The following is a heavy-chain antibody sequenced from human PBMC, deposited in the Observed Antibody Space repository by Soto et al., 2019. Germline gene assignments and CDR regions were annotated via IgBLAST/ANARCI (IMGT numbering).Heavy chain of an antibody. CDR2: IYHSGST. CDR3: VPSNWFDP. V-gene: IGHV4-30-2*01. Sequence: SETLSLTCAVSGGSISSGGYSWSWIRQPPGKGLEWIGYIYHSGSTNYNPSLKSQVTISVDTSKNQFSLKLSSVTAADTAVYYCVPSNWFDPWGQGTLVTVSS. CDR1: GGSISSGGYS. J-gene: IGHJ5*02.